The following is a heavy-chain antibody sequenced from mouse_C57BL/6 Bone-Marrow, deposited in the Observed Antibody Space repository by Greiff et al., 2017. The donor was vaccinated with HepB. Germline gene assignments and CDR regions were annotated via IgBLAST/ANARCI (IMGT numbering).Heavy chain of an antibody. V-gene: IGHV1-7*01. D-gene: IGHD1-1*01. CDR1: GYTFTSYW. Sequence: VQLQQSGAELAKPWDSVKLSCKASGYTFTSYWMHWVKQSPGQGLEWIGYINPSSGYTKYNQKFKDKATLTADKSSSKDYMQLSSLTYGHSAVYYTARPHVYGSSYVEYYAMAYWGQGTSGTVSS. CDR3: ARPHVYGSSYVEYYAMAY. J-gene: IGHJ4*01. CDR2: INPSSGYT.